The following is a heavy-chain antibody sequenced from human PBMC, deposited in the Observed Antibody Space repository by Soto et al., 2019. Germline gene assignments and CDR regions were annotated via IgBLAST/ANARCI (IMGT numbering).Heavy chain of an antibody. CDR3: AKGFAAWYSLN. D-gene: IGHD6-13*01. CDR1: GFTFSTYA. V-gene: IGHV3-23*01. Sequence: GGSLRLSCAASGFTFSTYAMNWVRQAPGKGLEWVSSISGSGSNTYSADSVKGRFTISRDNSKNTLYLQMNGLGVEDTALYYCAKGFAAWYSLNWGQGTLVTVSS. CDR2: ISGSGSNT. J-gene: IGHJ4*02.